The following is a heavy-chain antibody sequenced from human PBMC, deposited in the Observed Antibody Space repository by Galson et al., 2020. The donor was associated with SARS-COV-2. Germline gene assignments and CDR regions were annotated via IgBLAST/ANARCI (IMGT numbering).Heavy chain of an antibody. CDR1: GGSITSGGSH. J-gene: IGHJ3*02. CDR3: AIASGGPPKGSDNRGYDRASDI. V-gene: IGHV4-31*03. Sequence: ASEPLSFPCTVLGGSITSGGSHWSWLRQPTGKGLEGIAYIYYTGSTYYNPSFTSRVTMSVDTSKNQFSLKLSSVTAADTAVYYCAIASGGPPKGSDNRGYDRASDIWGQGTIVTVSS. D-gene: IGHD5-12*01. CDR2: IYYTGST.